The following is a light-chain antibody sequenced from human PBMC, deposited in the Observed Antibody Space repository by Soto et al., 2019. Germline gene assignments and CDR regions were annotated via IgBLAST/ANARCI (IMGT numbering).Light chain of an antibody. V-gene: IGLV2-8*01. J-gene: IGLJ2*01. CDR3: SSYAGSKTL. CDR1: SSDVGGYNY. CDR2: EVS. Sequence: QSALTQPPSASGSPGQSVTISCTGTSSDVGGYNYVSWYQQHPGKAPKLMIYEVSKRPSGVPDRFSGSKSGNTASLTVSGLQAEDEADYYCSSYAGSKTLFGGGTKLT.